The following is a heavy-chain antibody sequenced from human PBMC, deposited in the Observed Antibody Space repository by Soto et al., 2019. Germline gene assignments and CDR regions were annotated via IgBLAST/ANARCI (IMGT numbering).Heavy chain of an antibody. CDR2: IYWNDDK. D-gene: IGHD6-13*01. CDR3: AHIHGYSSSWYPFDY. CDR1: GFSLSTSEVG. V-gene: IGHV2-5*01. J-gene: IGHJ4*02. Sequence: GSGPTLVNPTQTLTLTCTFSGFSLSTSEVGVGWIRQPPGKALEWLALIYWNDDKRYSPSLKSRLTITKDTSKNQVVLTMTNMDPVDTAIFYCAHIHGYSSSWYPFDYWGQGTLVTVSS.